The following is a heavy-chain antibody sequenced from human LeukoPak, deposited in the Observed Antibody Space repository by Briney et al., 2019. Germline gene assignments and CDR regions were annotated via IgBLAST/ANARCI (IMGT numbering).Heavy chain of an antibody. Sequence: GGSLRLSCAASGFTFSSYSMSWVRQAPGKGLEWVSVISGSGGDTFYADSVKGRFTISRDISKNTLYLQMNSLRAEDTAVYYCAKLYYLSPSLSVELTYFDYWGQGTLVTVSS. J-gene: IGHJ4*02. D-gene: IGHD2-2*01. V-gene: IGHV3-23*01. CDR3: AKLYYLSPSLSVELTYFDY. CDR1: GFTFSSYS. CDR2: ISGSGGDT.